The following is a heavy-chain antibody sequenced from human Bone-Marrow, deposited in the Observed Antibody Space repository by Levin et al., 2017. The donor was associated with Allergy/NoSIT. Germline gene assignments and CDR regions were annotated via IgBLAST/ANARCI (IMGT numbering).Heavy chain of an antibody. J-gene: IGHJ6*03. CDR1: GGSMTSGSYY. Sequence: PSETLSLTCTVSGGSMTSGSYYWTWIRQSAGKGLEWIGRIYTSEIISYNPSLKSRVTISLDMSRNQFSLNLSSVTAADTALYFCVREQAAYFYYMDVWGKGTTVTVSS. CDR3: VREQAAYFYYMDV. V-gene: IGHV4-61*02. D-gene: IGHD6-25*01. CDR2: IYTSEII.